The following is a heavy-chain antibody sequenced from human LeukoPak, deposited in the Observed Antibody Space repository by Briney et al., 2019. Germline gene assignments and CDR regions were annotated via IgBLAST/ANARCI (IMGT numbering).Heavy chain of an antibody. Sequence: GRSLRLSCAASGFTFSSYAMHWVRQAPGKGLEWVAVISYDGSNKYYAGSVKGRFTISRDNSKNTLYLQMNSLRAEDTAVYYCARDGVMITFGGVIVIPGPIDYWGQGTLVTVSS. CDR3: ARDGVMITFGGVIVIPGPIDY. CDR2: ISYDGSNK. V-gene: IGHV3-30-3*01. D-gene: IGHD3-16*02. J-gene: IGHJ4*02. CDR1: GFTFSSYA.